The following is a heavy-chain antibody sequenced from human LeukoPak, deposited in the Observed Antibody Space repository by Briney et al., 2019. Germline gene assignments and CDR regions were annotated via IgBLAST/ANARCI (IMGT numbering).Heavy chain of an antibody. CDR1: GFTFSSYS. D-gene: IGHD3-16*01. V-gene: IGHV3-48*01. J-gene: IGHJ4*02. Sequence: GGSLRLSCAASGFTFSSYSMNWVRQAPGKGLEWVSYISGSSSTIYYADSVKGRFTISRDNAKNSLYLQMNSLRAEDTAVYYCARGGYYFDYWGQGALVTVSS. CDR3: ARGGYYFDY. CDR2: ISGSSSTI.